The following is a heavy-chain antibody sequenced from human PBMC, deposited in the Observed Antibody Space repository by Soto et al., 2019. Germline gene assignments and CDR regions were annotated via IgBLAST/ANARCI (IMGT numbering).Heavy chain of an antibody. CDR2: ISGSGGST. CDR3: AKEAEKYSSSWYGYFDY. V-gene: IGHV3-23*01. D-gene: IGHD6-13*01. J-gene: IGHJ4*02. CDR1: GFTFSSYA. Sequence: EVQLLESGGGLVQPGGSLRLSCAASGFTFSSYAMSWVRQAPGKGLEWVSAISGSGGSTYYADSVKGRFTISRDNSKNTLYLQMNRLRAEDTAVYYCAKEAEKYSSSWYGYFDYWGQGTLVTVSS.